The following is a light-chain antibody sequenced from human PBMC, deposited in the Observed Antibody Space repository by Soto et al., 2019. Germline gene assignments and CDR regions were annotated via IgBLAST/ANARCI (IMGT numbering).Light chain of an antibody. Sequence: DIQMTQSPSTLSASVGDRVTITCRASQSISIWLAWYQQKPGKAPNLLIYKASTLESGVPSRFSGSGSVTEFTLTISSLQPDDFATYYCQQYNSYSTWTFGQGTKVEMK. J-gene: IGKJ1*01. CDR2: KAS. CDR3: QQYNSYSTWT. V-gene: IGKV1-5*03. CDR1: QSISIW.